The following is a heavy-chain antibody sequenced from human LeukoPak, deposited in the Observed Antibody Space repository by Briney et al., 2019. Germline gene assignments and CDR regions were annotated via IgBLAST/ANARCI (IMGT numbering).Heavy chain of an antibody. J-gene: IGHJ2*01. CDR1: GFTFSSYV. CDR3: AKARNFWYFDL. V-gene: IGHV3-23*01. CDR2: ISGSSSST. D-gene: IGHD1-14*01. Sequence: GGSLRLSCAASGFTFSSYVMSWVRQAPGKGLEWVSSISGSSSSTYYADSVKGRFTVSRDNSKGTLYLQMNSLRAEDTAVYYCAKARNFWYFDLWGRGTLVTVSS.